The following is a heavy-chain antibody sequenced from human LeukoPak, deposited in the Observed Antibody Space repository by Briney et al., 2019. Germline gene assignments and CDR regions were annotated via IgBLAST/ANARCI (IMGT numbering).Heavy chain of an antibody. V-gene: IGHV4-4*07. CDR1: GGSINSYY. Sequence: PSETLSLTCSVSGGSINSYYWSWIRQPAGKGLEWIGRIYSSGTTNYNPSLKSRVIMSVDTSNNHFSLNLTSVTAGDTAVYYCARAPTREGVGALFDYWGQGTLVSVSS. D-gene: IGHD2-15*01. CDR2: IYSSGTT. J-gene: IGHJ4*02. CDR3: ARAPTREGVGALFDY.